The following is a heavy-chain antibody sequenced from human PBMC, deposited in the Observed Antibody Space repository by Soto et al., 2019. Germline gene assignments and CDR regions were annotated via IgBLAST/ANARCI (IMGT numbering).Heavy chain of an antibody. D-gene: IGHD2-2*01. V-gene: IGHV4-34*01. CDR1: GGSFSGYY. CDR2: INHSGST. Sequence: QVQLQQWGAGLLKPSETLSLTCAVYGGSFSGYYWSWIRQPPGKGLEWIGEINHSGSTNYNPSRKSRVTISVDTSKNQFSLKLSSVTAADTAVYYCARGSLGDIVVVPAAMKEYYYMDVWGKGTTVTVSS. J-gene: IGHJ6*03. CDR3: ARGSLGDIVVVPAAMKEYYYMDV.